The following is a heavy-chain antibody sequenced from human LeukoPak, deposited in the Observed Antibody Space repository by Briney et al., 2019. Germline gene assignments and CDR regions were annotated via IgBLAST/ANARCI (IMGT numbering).Heavy chain of an antibody. CDR3: ARDLIGGNAYDY. Sequence: GGSLRLSCAASGFTFSSYSMNWVRQAPGKGPEWIAYVASSSRSIYYADSVKGRFTISRDNAKSSLYLQLDSLRAEDTAVYYCARDLIGGNAYDYWGQGALVTVSS. V-gene: IGHV3-48*01. J-gene: IGHJ4*02. D-gene: IGHD2-15*01. CDR1: GFTFSSYS. CDR2: VASSSRSI.